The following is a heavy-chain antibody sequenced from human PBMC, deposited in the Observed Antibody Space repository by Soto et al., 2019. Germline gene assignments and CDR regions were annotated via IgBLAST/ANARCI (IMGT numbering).Heavy chain of an antibody. CDR3: AYIGTLYSYYDILTPYDY. D-gene: IGHD3-9*01. V-gene: IGHV1-18*01. J-gene: IGHJ4*02. Sequence: ASVKVSCKASGYTFTSYYISWVRQAPGQGLEWMGWISGYNGNTNYAQKLQGRVTMTTDTSTSTAYMELRSLRSDDTAVYYCAYIGTLYSYYDILTPYDYWGQGTLVIVSS. CDR2: ISGYNGNT. CDR1: GYTFTSYY.